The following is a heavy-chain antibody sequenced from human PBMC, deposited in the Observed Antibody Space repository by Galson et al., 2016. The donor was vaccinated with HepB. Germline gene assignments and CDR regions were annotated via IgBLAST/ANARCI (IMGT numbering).Heavy chain of an antibody. J-gene: IGHJ4*02. D-gene: IGHD5-12*01. V-gene: IGHV3-30-3*01. CDR1: GFTFSRKA. Sequence: SLRLSCAASGFTFSRKAMHWVRQAPGKGLEWVAVISYDGTKKYYADSVKGRFTISRDNSKNTLYLQMNSLRTEDTAEYYCARKRGYNGYDSGFDYWGQGTLVTVSS. CDR3: ARKRGYNGYDSGFDY. CDR2: ISYDGTKK.